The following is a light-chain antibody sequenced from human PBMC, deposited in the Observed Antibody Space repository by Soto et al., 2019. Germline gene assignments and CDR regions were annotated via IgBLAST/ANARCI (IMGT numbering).Light chain of an antibody. J-gene: IGKJ3*01. CDR2: TAS. Sequence: DIQLTQSPASVSAAVGDRINISCRASQPIKTWLAWYQQKPGKGPKLLIYTASTLETGVPSRFSGSGSGTDFTLTISSVQPEDAAIYSCQQAASFPFTFGPGAKV. CDR3: QQAASFPFT. V-gene: IGKV1-12*02. CDR1: QPIKTW.